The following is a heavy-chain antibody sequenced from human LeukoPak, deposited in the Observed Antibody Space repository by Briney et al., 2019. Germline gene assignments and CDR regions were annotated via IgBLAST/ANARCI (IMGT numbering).Heavy chain of an antibody. J-gene: IGHJ3*02. CDR2: IYTSGST. CDR3: ARDISSQDAFDI. V-gene: IGHV4-4*07. CDR1: GGSISSYY. Sequence: SETLSLTCTVSGGSISSYYWSWIRQPAGKGLEWIGRIYTSGSTNYNPSLKSRVTMSVDASKNQFSLKLSSVTAADTAVYYCARDISSQDAFDIWGQGTMVTVSS. D-gene: IGHD3-3*02.